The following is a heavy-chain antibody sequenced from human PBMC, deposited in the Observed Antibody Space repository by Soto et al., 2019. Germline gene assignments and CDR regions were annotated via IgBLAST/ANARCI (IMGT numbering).Heavy chain of an antibody. Sequence: QVQLVQSGAEVKKPGSSVQVSCKASGGTFSSYAISWVRQAPGQGLEWMGGIIPIFGTANYAQKFQGRVTITADESTSRACMELSSLRSEDTAVYYCGRESLSAVVDDAFDIWGQGTMVTVSS. CDR1: GGTFSSYA. V-gene: IGHV1-69*12. J-gene: IGHJ3*02. CDR2: IIPIFGTA. D-gene: IGHD2-15*01. CDR3: GRESLSAVVDDAFDI.